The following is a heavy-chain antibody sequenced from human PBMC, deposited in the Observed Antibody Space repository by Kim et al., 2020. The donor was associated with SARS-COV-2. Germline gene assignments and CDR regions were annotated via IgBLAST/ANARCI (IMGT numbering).Heavy chain of an antibody. CDR2: INRNGGYV. D-gene: IGHD2-15*01. V-gene: IGHV3-9*01. J-gene: IGHJ4*01. CDR3: GRDLGGGAATGALDY. Sequence: GGSLRLSCVASGFTFGDFAMHWVRQAPGKGTEWVSAINRNGGYVFYADSVKGRLTIPRDNVRNSLYLQMDRLRDEDTAFYYCGRDLGGGAATGALDYWG. CDR1: GFTFGDFA.